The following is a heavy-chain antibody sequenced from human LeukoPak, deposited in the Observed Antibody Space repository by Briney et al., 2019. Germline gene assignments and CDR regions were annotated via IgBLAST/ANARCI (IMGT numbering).Heavy chain of an antibody. Sequence: GGSLRLSCAASGFTFSSYAMTWARQAPGKGLEWVSSISPSGSTTYYADSVKGRFTISRDNSKNTLYPQMNSLRAEDTAVYYCASEWHSGSYHWGQGTLVTVSS. CDR3: ASEWHSGSYH. V-gene: IGHV3-23*01. CDR1: GFTFSSYA. CDR2: ISPSGSTT. D-gene: IGHD1-26*01. J-gene: IGHJ5*02.